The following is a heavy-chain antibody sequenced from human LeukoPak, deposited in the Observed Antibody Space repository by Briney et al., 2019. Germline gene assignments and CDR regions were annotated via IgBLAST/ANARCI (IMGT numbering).Heavy chain of an antibody. CDR1: GGSISSYY. J-gene: IGHJ6*03. D-gene: IGHD5-12*01. Sequence: PSETLSLTCTVSGGSISSYYWSWIRQPPGKGLEWIGYIYYSGSTNYNPSLKSRVTISVDTSKNQFSLKLSSVTAADTAVYYCARDASGYDLRTLNYYYYMDVWGKGTTVTVSS. CDR3: ARDASGYDLRTLNYYYYMDV. V-gene: IGHV4-59*01. CDR2: IYYSGST.